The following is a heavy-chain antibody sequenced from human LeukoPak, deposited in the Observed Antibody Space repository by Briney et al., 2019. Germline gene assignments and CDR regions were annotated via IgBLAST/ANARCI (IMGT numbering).Heavy chain of an antibody. J-gene: IGHJ1*01. V-gene: IGHV4-61*02. CDR1: GGSISSGSYY. D-gene: IGHD4-23*01. CDR3: ASRAYGGGPLQH. CDR2: IYASGST. Sequence: SQTLSLTCTVSGGSISSGSYYWSWIRQPAGKGLEWIGRIYASGSTNYNPSLKSRVTISVGKSKNQFSLKLSSVTAADTAVYYCASRAYGGGPLQHWGQGTLVTVSS.